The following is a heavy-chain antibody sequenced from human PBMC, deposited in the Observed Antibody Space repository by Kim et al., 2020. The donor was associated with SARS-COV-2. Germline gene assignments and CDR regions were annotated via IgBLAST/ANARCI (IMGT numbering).Heavy chain of an antibody. CDR3: ARRCTRGATSCYCYGMDV. Sequence: GGSLRLSCAASGFTFSNYWMHWVRQAPGKGLVWVSRINSDGSSTNYADSVKGRFTISRDGAKNTLYLQMNSLRAEDTAVYYCARRCTRGATSCYCYGMDVWGQGTTVTVSS. V-gene: IGHV3-74*01. CDR2: INSDGSST. CDR1: GFTFSNYW. D-gene: IGHD1-1*01. J-gene: IGHJ6*02.